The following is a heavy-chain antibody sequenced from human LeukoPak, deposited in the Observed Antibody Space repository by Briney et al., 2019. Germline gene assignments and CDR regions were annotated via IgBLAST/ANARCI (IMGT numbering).Heavy chain of an antibody. CDR2: INHSGST. CDR3: ARGWGPYGSGSYYHYYYYGMDV. D-gene: IGHD3-10*01. Sequence: SETLSLTCAVYGGSFSGYYWSWIRQPPGKGLEWIGEINHSGSTNYNPSLKSRVTISVDTSKNQFSLKLSSVTAADTAVYYCARGWGPYGSGSYYHYYYYGMDVWGQGTTVTVSS. V-gene: IGHV4-34*01. J-gene: IGHJ6*02. CDR1: GGSFSGYY.